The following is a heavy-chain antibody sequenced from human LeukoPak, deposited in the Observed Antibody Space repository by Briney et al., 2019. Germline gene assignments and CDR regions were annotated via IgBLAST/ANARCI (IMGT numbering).Heavy chain of an antibody. D-gene: IGHD1-26*01. Sequence: PGGSLRLSCAASGFTFSSYDMHWVRPATGKGLEWVSAIGTAGDTYYPGSVKGRFTISRENAKNSLYLQMNSLRAGDTAVYYCARGGSIVGATDAFDIWGQGTMVTVSS. CDR1: GFTFSSYD. CDR3: ARGGSIVGATDAFDI. CDR2: IGTAGDT. J-gene: IGHJ3*02. V-gene: IGHV3-13*01.